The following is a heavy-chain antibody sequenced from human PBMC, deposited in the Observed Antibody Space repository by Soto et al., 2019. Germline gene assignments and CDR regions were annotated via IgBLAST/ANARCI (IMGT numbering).Heavy chain of an antibody. D-gene: IGHD3-22*01. Sequence: ESXKFSFTTSGYRFSSYWIAWVRQMPGKGLEWMGIIFPSDSDTRYIPSLQGQVTISADRSTSTVFLQWASLKASDTAVYFCARKDKSGYFNWFDPWGQGTLVTVYS. CDR2: IFPSDSDT. CDR3: ARKDKSGYFNWFDP. J-gene: IGHJ5*02. V-gene: IGHV5-51*01. CDR1: GYRFSSYW.